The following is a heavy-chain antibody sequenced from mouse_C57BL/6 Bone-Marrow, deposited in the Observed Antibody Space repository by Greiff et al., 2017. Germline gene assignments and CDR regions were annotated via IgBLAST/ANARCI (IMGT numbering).Heavy chain of an antibody. CDR1: GYAFTSYW. J-gene: IGHJ1*03. Sequence: QVQLQQSGAELVKPGASVKISCKASGYAFTSYWMHWVKQRPGKGLEWIGQIYPGDGDTNYNDKFKGKATLTADKSSSTAYMQLSSLTSEDSAVYFCARYDGGNGDWWFAGWGKGTTVTVS. CDR2: IYPGDGDT. V-gene: IGHV1-80*01. CDR3: ARYDGGNGDWWFAG. D-gene: IGHD1-1*02.